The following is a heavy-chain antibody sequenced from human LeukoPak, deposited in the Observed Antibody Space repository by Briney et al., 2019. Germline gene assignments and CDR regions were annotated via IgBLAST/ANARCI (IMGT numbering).Heavy chain of an antibody. CDR1: GGSISSYY. Sequence: SKTLSLTCTVSGGSISSYYWSWIRQPPGKGLEWIGYIYYSGSTNYNPSLKSRVTISVDTSKNQFSLKLSPVTAADTAVYYCASSESSSWYSYYYYGMDVWGQGTTVTVSS. CDR2: IYYSGST. D-gene: IGHD6-13*01. J-gene: IGHJ6*02. CDR3: ASSESSSWYSYYYYGMDV. V-gene: IGHV4-59*01.